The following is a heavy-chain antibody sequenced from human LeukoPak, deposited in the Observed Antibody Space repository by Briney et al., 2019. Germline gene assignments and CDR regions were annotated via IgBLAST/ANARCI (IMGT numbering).Heavy chain of an antibody. Sequence: SETLSLTCAVYGGSFSGYYWSWIRQPPGKGLEWIGEINHSGSTNYNPSLKSRVTISVDTSKNQFSLKLSSVTAADTAVYYCARGPPRYYYGSGSLDYWGQGTLVTVSS. CDR1: GGSFSGYY. D-gene: IGHD3-10*01. V-gene: IGHV4-34*01. CDR2: INHSGST. CDR3: ARGPPRYYYGSGSLDY. J-gene: IGHJ4*02.